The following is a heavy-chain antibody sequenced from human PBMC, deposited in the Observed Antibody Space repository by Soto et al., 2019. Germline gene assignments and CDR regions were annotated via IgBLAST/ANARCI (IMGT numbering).Heavy chain of an antibody. CDR2: IDPSDSYT. Sequence: PGGSLKISCKDSANSFSIYWISWVRQMPGKGLGWMGRIDPSDSYTNYSPSFQGHVTISVDKSISTAYLQWRSLKASDNAMYYCASGLVGLRGDAFDIWGQGTMVTVSS. CDR3: ASGLVGLRGDAFDI. D-gene: IGHD2-15*01. CDR1: ANSFSIYW. J-gene: IGHJ3*02. V-gene: IGHV5-10-1*01.